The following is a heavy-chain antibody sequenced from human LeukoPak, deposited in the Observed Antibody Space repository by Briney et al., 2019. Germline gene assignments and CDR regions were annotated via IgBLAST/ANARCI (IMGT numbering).Heavy chain of an antibody. CDR1: GGSISSSNW. CDR2: IYHSGST. Sequence: SETLSLTCAVSGGSISSSNWWSWVRQPPGKGLEWIGSIYHSGSTYYNPSLKSRVTISVDTSKNQFSLKLSSVTAADTAVYYCARDRMRVGFGGFDPWGQGTLVTVSS. CDR3: ARDRMRVGFGGFDP. V-gene: IGHV4-4*02. J-gene: IGHJ5*02. D-gene: IGHD3-16*01.